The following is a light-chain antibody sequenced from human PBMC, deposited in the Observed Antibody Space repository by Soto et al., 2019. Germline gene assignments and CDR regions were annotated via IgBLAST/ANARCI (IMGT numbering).Light chain of an antibody. CDR3: QQRSNWRKLT. V-gene: IGKV3-11*01. CDR2: DAS. CDR1: QSVSSY. Sequence: EIVLTQSPATLSLSPGERATLSCRVSQSVSSYLAWYQQKPGQAPRLLIYDASNMATGIPARFSGSGSGTDFTLTISSREPEDFAVYYCQQRSNWRKLTFGGGTKVEIK. J-gene: IGKJ4*01.